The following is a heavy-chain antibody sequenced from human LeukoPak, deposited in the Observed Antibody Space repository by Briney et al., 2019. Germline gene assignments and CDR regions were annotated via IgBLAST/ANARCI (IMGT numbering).Heavy chain of an antibody. J-gene: IGHJ4*02. CDR3: ARDPGIAAAADYYFDY. D-gene: IGHD6-13*01. CDR2: IKQHGSEK. CDR1: GFTFPSYW. V-gene: IGHV3-7*01. Sequence: SGGSLRLSCAASGFTFPSYWMTWVRQAPGKGLEWVANIKQHGSEKYYVDSVKGRFTISRDNAKNSLYLQMNSLRAEDTAVYYCARDPGIAAAADYYFDYWGQGTLVTVSS.